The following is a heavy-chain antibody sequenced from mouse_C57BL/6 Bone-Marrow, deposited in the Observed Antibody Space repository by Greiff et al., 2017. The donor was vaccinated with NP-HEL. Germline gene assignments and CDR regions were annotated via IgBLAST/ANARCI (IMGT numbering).Heavy chain of an antibody. CDR3: ARENYDYDDYAMDY. CDR1: GYTFTDYN. V-gene: IGHV1-18*01. Sequence: VQLKQSGPELVKPGASVKIPCKASGYTFTDYNMDWVKQSHGKSLEWIGDINPNNGGTIYNQKFKGKATLTVDKSSSTAYMELRSLTSEDTAVYYCARENYDYDDYAMDYWGQGTSVTVSS. CDR2: INPNNGGT. D-gene: IGHD2-4*01. J-gene: IGHJ4*01.